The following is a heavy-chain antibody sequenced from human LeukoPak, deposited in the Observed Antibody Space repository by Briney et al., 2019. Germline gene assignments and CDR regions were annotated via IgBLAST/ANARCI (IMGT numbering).Heavy chain of an antibody. Sequence: SVKVSCKAAGGTFSSYAISWVRQAPGQGLEWMGGIIPIFGTANYAQKFQGRVTITADESTSTAYMELSSLRSEDTAVYYCASTVVPAATVGDYYYYYGMDVWGKGTTVTVSS. V-gene: IGHV1-69*13. D-gene: IGHD2-2*01. CDR3: ASTVVPAATVGDYYYYYGMDV. J-gene: IGHJ6*04. CDR1: GGTFSSYA. CDR2: IIPIFGTA.